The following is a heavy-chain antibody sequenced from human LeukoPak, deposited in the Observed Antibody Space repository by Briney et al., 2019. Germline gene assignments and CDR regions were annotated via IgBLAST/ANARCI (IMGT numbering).Heavy chain of an antibody. CDR3: ATTPGYSSSLDY. D-gene: IGHD6-13*01. CDR1: GYTFTGYY. Sequence: ASVKVSCKASGYTFTGYYMHWVRQAPGQGLEWMGWINPNSGGTNYAQKFQGRVTMTRDTSISTAYMELSRLRSDDTAVYYCATTPGYSSSLDYWGQGTLVTVSS. V-gene: IGHV1-2*02. CDR2: INPNSGGT. J-gene: IGHJ4*02.